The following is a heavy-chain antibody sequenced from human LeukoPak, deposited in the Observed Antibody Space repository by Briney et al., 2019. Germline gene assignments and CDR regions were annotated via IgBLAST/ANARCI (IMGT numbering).Heavy chain of an antibody. CDR3: AREHRGAVAATRYYYYMDV. CDR2: IYTSGST. V-gene: IGHV4-4*07. Sequence: SETLSLTCTVSGGSISSYYWSWIRQPVGKGLEWIGRIYTSGSTNYNPSLKSRVTISVDKSKNQFSLKLSSVTAADTAVYYCAREHRGAVAATRYYYYMDVWGKGTTVTVSS. J-gene: IGHJ6*03. D-gene: IGHD6-19*01. CDR1: GGSISSYY.